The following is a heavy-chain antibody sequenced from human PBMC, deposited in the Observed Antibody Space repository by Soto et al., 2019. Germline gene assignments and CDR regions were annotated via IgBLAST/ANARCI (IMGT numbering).Heavy chain of an antibody. Sequence: EVQLLESGGGLVQPGGSLRLSCAASGFTFSSYAMSWVRQAPGKGLEWVSAISGSGGSTYYADSVKGRFTISRDNSKNTLYLQMNSLRAEDTAVYYCAKDSYGGSHLYYYCMDVWGQGTTVTVSS. D-gene: IGHD1-26*01. J-gene: IGHJ6*02. CDR3: AKDSYGGSHLYYYCMDV. CDR2: ISGSGGST. CDR1: GFTFSSYA. V-gene: IGHV3-23*01.